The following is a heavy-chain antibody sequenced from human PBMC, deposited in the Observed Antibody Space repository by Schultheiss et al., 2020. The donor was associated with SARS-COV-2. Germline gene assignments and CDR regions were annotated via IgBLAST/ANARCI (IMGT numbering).Heavy chain of an antibody. D-gene: IGHD4-17*01. V-gene: IGHV3-21*01. Sequence: GGSLRLSCAASGFTFSSYAMSWVRQAPGKGLEWVSAISGSSSYTNYADSVKGRFTISRDNAKNSLYLQMNSLRAEDTAVYYCARDQPTVTYYYYGMDVWGQGTTVTVSS. CDR3: ARDQPTVTYYYYGMDV. CDR1: GFTFSSYA. J-gene: IGHJ6*02. CDR2: ISGSSSYT.